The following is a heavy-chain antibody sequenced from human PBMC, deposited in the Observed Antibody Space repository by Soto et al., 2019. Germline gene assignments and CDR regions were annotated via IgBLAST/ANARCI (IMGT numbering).Heavy chain of an antibody. Sequence: GGSLRLSCTASGFTFGDYAMSWFRQAPGKGLEWVGFIRSKAYGGTTEYAASVKGRFTISRDDSKSIAYLQMNSLKTEDTAVYYCTRGGAHDTAMVLFDYWGQGTLVTVSS. D-gene: IGHD5-18*01. CDR3: TRGGAHDTAMVLFDY. J-gene: IGHJ4*02. V-gene: IGHV3-49*03. CDR1: GFTFGDYA. CDR2: IRSKAYGGTT.